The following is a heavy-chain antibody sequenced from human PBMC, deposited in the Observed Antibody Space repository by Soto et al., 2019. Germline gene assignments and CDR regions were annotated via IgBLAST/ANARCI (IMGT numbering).Heavy chain of an antibody. J-gene: IGHJ4*02. CDR1: GFTFRSYP. D-gene: IGHD3-3*01. Sequence: PGGSLRLSCAASGFTFRSYPMHWVRQAPGKGLEWVAIVSYDGITKYADSVKGRFTISRDNSNNTLFLQMNSLRTEDTAVYYCTKEGLFWSGYFDSWGQGTLVTVSS. V-gene: IGHV3-30-3*02. CDR2: VSYDGITK. CDR3: TKEGLFWSGYFDS.